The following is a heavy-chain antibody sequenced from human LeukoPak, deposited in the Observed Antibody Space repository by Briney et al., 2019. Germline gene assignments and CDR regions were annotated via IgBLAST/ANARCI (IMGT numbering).Heavy chain of an antibody. CDR3: ARCAGQLQEYFQH. Sequence: GGSLRLSCAASGFTFSDYYMSWIRQAPGNGLEWVSYISSSGSTIYYADSVKGRFTISRDNAKNSLYLQMNSLRAEDTAVYYCARCAGQLQEYFQHWGQGTLVTVSS. D-gene: IGHD2-2*01. CDR1: GFTFSDYY. J-gene: IGHJ1*01. CDR2: ISSSGSTI. V-gene: IGHV3-11*01.